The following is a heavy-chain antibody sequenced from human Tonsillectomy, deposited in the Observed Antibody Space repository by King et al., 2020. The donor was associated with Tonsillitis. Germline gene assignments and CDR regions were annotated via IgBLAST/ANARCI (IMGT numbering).Heavy chain of an antibody. CDR1: GGSITFYY. D-gene: IGHD5-12*01. CDR2: IYDSGST. CDR3: ARDKVVATSGRFDP. Sequence: VQLQESGPGLVKPSETLSLTCTVSGGSITFYYWSWIRQSPGKGLEWIGYIYDSGSTNYNPSLKSRVTMSVDTSKNQFSLKLTSVTPADTAVYYCARDKVVATSGRFDPWGQGTLVTVSS. J-gene: IGHJ5*02. V-gene: IGHV4-59*01.